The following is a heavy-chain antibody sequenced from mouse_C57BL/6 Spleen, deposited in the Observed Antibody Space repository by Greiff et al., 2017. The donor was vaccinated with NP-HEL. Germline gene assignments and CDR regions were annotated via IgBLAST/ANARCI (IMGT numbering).Heavy chain of an antibody. D-gene: IGHD5-5*01. Sequence: QVQLQQPGAELVMPGASVKLSCKASGYTFTSYWMHWVKQRPGQGLEWIGEIDPSDSYTNYNHKFKGKSTLTVDKSSSTAYMQLSSLTSEDSAVYYCARPYLPYFDVGGTGNTVTVSS. CDR3: ARPYLPYFDV. J-gene: IGHJ1*03. CDR1: GYTFTSYW. CDR2: IDPSDSYT. V-gene: IGHV1-69*01.